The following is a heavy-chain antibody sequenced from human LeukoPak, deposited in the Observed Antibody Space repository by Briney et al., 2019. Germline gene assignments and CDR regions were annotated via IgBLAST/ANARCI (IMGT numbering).Heavy chain of an antibody. CDR1: GYTVTDLS. D-gene: IGHD2-21*02. J-gene: IGHJ3*02. Sequence: ASVKVSCTVSGYTVTDLSIHWVRQAPGKGLEWMGGFDPEDGETIYAQKLQGRVTMTTDTSTSTAYMELRSLRSDDTAVYYCARERVLYCGGDCPDAFDIWGQGTMVTVSS. CDR2: FDPEDGET. CDR3: ARERVLYCGGDCPDAFDI. V-gene: IGHV1-24*01.